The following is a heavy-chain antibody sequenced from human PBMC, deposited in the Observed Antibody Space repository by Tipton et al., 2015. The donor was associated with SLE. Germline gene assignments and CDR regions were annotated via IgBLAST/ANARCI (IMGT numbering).Heavy chain of an antibody. J-gene: IGHJ5*02. V-gene: IGHV4-34*01. D-gene: IGHD4/OR15-4a*01. CDR3: TRGGRGDGANPFDP. Sequence: LRLSCAVYRGSFSGYYWSWIRRPPGKGLEWIGETTHSGKTNYNPSLKSRVTISADTSKNQFSLKLTSVTVADTAVYCCTRGGRGDGANPFDPWGQGTLVTVSS. CDR1: RGSFSGYY. CDR2: TTHSGKT.